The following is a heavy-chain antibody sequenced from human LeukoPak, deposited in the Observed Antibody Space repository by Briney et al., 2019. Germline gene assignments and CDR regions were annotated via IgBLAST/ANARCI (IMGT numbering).Heavy chain of an antibody. CDR1: GGTFSSYA. D-gene: IGHD2-21*02. Sequence: ASVKVSCKASGGTFSSYAISWVRQAPGQGLEWMGRIIPILGIANYAQKFQGRVTITADKSTSTAYMELSSLRSEDTAVYYCAREAYCGGDCYSIDYWGQGTLVTVSS. CDR2: IIPILGIA. J-gene: IGHJ4*02. V-gene: IGHV1-69*04. CDR3: AREAYCGGDCYSIDY.